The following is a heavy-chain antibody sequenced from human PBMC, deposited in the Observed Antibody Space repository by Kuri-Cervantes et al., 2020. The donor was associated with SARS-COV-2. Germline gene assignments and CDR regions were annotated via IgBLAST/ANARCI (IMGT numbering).Heavy chain of an antibody. CDR2: ISWNSGSI. CDR1: GFTFDDYT. CDR3: AKDSDFRELEYYFDY. D-gene: IGHD3-10*01. Sequence: SLKISCAASGFTFDDYTMHWVRQAPGKGLEWVSLISWNSGSIGYADSVKGRFTISRDNAKNSLYLQMNSLRAEDTALYYCAKDSDFRELEYYFDYWGQGTLVTVSS. V-gene: IGHV3-9*01. J-gene: IGHJ4*02.